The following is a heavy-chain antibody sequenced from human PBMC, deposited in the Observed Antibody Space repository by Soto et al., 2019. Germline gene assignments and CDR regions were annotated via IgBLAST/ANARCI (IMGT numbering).Heavy chain of an antibody. Sequence: GASVKVSCKASGYTFTSHDINWVRQATGQGLEWMGWMNPNGGNTGYAQKFQGRVTMTRNTSISTAYMELSSLRSEDTAVYYCARVRDFWSRYEYYVDYWGQGTLVTVSS. D-gene: IGHD3-3*01. CDR1: GYTFTSHD. J-gene: IGHJ4*02. CDR2: MNPNGGNT. CDR3: ARVRDFWSRYEYYVDY. V-gene: IGHV1-8*01.